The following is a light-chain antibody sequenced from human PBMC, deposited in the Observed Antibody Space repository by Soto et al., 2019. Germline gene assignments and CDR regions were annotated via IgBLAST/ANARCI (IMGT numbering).Light chain of an antibody. CDR1: ISDVGSYNY. CDR2: EVT. Sequence: QSALTQPPSASGSPGQSFTISCTGTISDVGSYNYVSWYQQHPGKAPKLMIYEVTKRPSGVPDRFSGSKSGNTASLTVSGLQAEDEADYYCRSYAGSDTYVFGTGTKVTVL. J-gene: IGLJ1*01. V-gene: IGLV2-8*01. CDR3: RSYAGSDTYV.